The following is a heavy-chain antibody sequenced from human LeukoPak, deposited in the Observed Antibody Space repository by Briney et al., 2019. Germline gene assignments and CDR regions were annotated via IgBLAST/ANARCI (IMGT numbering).Heavy chain of an antibody. CDR3: AKEAYCGGDCLHYYMDV. CDR2: ISGSGGST. CDR1: GFTFSSYA. J-gene: IGHJ6*03. V-gene: IGHV3-23*01. D-gene: IGHD2-21*01. Sequence: GGSLRLSCAASGFTFSSYAMSWVRRAPGKGLEWVSAISGSGGSTYYADSVKGRFTISRDNSKNTLYLQMNSLRAEDTAVYYCAKEAYCGGDCLHYYMDVWGKGTTVTVSS.